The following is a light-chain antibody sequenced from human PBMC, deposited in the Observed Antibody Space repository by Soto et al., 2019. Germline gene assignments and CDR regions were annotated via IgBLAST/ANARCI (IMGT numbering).Light chain of an antibody. Sequence: QSVLTQPPSVSRSPGQSVAISCTGTSSDVGGYNYVSWYQHHPGKAPKLMIYEVSRRPSGVSDRFSGSKSGNTASLTVSGLQAEDETDYYCSSYSGSSNWVFGGGTKLTIL. CDR1: SSDVGGYNY. CDR2: EVS. V-gene: IGLV2-8*01. CDR3: SSYSGSSNWV. J-gene: IGLJ3*02.